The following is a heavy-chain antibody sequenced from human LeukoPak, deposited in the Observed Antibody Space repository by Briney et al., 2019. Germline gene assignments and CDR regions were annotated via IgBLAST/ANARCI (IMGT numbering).Heavy chain of an antibody. CDR2: IIPIFGTA. CDR1: GVTFSSYA. J-gene: IGHJ5*02. CDR3: ARSYYYGSGSYLWFDP. D-gene: IGHD3-10*01. Sequence: SVKVSCKDSGVTFSSYAISWVRQAPGQGLEWMGGIIPIFGTANYAQKFQGRVTITADESTSTAYMELSSLRSEDTAVYYCARSYYYGSGSYLWFDPWGQGTLVTVSS. V-gene: IGHV1-69*13.